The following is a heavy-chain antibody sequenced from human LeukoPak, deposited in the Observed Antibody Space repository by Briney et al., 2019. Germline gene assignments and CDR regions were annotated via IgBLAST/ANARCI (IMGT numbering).Heavy chain of an antibody. CDR1: GYTFTDYY. J-gene: IGHJ4*02. CDR3: ARGRAFDTSGATFDS. Sequence: ASVKVSCKASGYTFTDYYMHWVRQAPGQGLEWMGWINPDGGGTKYAQKFQGRVTMTRDTSISTAYVELSRLRSDDTAVYYCARGRAFDTSGATFDSWGRGTLVAVSS. CDR2: INPDGGGT. D-gene: IGHD3-22*01. V-gene: IGHV1-2*02.